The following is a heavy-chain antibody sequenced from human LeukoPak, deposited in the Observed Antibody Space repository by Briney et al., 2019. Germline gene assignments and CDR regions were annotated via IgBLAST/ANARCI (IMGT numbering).Heavy chain of an antibody. Sequence: GASVKVSCKASGYTFSGYFIHWVRQAPGQGLEWRGRINPNTGYPNHAQNFQGRVTMTRDTSISTAYMELSRLTTDDTAVYFCARGQPYGNYNYFDSWGQGTLVTVSS. CDR3: ARGQPYGNYNYFDS. CDR1: GYTFSGYF. CDR2: INPNTGYP. D-gene: IGHD4-11*01. V-gene: IGHV1-2*06. J-gene: IGHJ5*01.